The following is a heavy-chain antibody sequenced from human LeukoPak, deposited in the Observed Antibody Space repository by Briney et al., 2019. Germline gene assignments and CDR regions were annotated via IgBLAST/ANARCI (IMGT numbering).Heavy chain of an antibody. V-gene: IGHV4-30-4*01. CDR3: AREVSRWPYYFDY. CDR2: IYYSGST. CDR1: GGSISSSDYY. D-gene: IGHD4-23*01. Sequence: SETLSLTCTVSGGSISSSDYYWSWIRQSPGKGLEWIGYIYYSGSTYYNPSLKSRVTISVDTSKNQFSLKLSSVTAADTAVYYCAREVSRWPYYFDYWGQGTLVTVSS. J-gene: IGHJ4*02.